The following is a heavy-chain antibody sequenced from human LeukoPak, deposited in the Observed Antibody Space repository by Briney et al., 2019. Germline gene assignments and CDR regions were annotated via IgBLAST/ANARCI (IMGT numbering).Heavy chain of an antibody. Sequence: GSLRLSCTASGFNFRNAWMCWVRQAPGKGLEWVSGISDYGGSTYYADSVKGRFTISRDNSKNTVYLQMNSLRAEDTAVYYCAKDGRYCSGTTCSKYYFDCWGQGTLVTVSS. D-gene: IGHD2-2*01. CDR3: AKDGRYCSGTTCSKYYFDC. J-gene: IGHJ4*02. V-gene: IGHV3-23*01. CDR2: ISDYGGST. CDR1: GFNFRNAW.